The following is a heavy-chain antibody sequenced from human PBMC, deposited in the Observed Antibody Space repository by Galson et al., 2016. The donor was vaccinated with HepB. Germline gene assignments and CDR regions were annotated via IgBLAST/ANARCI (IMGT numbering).Heavy chain of an antibody. D-gene: IGHD2-2*01. CDR1: GGSFSGYY. J-gene: IGHJ3*02. Sequence: SETLSLTCGVYGGSFSGYYWSWIRQPPGKGLEWIGEVDHSGNTYYNPSLESRVTISEETSKRQFSLNLSSVTAADTAVYYCARLRSYENREPGSFDIWGQGTLVTVSS. CDR2: VDHSGNT. V-gene: IGHV4-34*01. CDR3: ARLRSYENREPGSFDI.